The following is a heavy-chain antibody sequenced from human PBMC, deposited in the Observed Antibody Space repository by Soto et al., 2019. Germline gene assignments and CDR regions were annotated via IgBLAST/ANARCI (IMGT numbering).Heavy chain of an antibody. CDR1: GGSISSNNYY. V-gene: IGHV4-39*01. Sequence: SESLSLTCTVSGGSISSNNYYWGWIRQPPRKGLEWIGSIYYSGTTYYNPSLKNRLTISVDTSKNQFSLKLSSVTAADTAVYYCARHRLLTPPVYWGQGTLVTVSS. CDR2: IYYSGTT. D-gene: IGHD1-26*01. CDR3: ARHRLLTPPVY. J-gene: IGHJ4*02.